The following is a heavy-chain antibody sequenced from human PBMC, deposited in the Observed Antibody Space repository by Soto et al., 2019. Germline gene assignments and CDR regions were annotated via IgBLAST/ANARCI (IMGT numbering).Heavy chain of an antibody. CDR1: GFTFTDYA. Sequence: GGSLRLSCAASGFTFTDYALSWVRQAPGKGLEWVATISGIGGSTYLADSVKGRLSISRDNSKNTVSLLMNSLRAEDTAVYFCARGSSGYSSRGYYFDYWGRGTLVTVSS. D-gene: IGHD6-13*01. CDR3: ARGSSGYSSRGYYFDY. J-gene: IGHJ4*02. CDR2: ISGIGGST. V-gene: IGHV3-23*01.